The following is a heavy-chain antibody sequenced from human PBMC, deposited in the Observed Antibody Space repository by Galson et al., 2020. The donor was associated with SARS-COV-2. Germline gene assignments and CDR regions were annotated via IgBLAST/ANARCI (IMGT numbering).Heavy chain of an antibody. CDR3: ARSGWYGSGGYYNLCWFDP. Sequence: SVKVSCKASGGTFSSYAISWVRQAPGQGLEWMGGIIPIFGTANYAQKFQGRVTITADESTSTAYMELSRLRSEDTAVYYCARSGWYGSGGYYNLCWFDPWGQGTLVTVSS. J-gene: IGHJ5*02. CDR1: GGTFSSYA. D-gene: IGHD3-10*01. CDR2: IIPIFGTA. V-gene: IGHV1-69*13.